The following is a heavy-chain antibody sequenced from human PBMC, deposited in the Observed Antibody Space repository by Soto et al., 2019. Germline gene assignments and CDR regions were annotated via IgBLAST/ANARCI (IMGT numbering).Heavy chain of an antibody. CDR2: FDPEDGET. J-gene: IGHJ6*02. V-gene: IGHV1-24*01. CDR1: GYTLTELS. Sequence: GASEKVSCKVSGYTLTELSMHWVRQAPGKGLEWMGGFDPEDGETIYAQKFQGRVTMTEDTSTDTAYMELSSLRSEDTAVYYCATPFFSAIFGVVTNYGMDVWGQGTTVTVSS. D-gene: IGHD3-3*01. CDR3: ATPFFSAIFGVVTNYGMDV.